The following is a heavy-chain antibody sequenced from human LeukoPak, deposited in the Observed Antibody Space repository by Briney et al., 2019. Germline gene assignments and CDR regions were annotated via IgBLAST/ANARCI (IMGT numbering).Heavy chain of an antibody. CDR2: IYTSGST. V-gene: IGHV4-4*07. CDR1: GGSISRYY. D-gene: IGHD1-26*01. J-gene: IGHJ6*02. Sequence: ASETLSLTCTVSGGSISRYYWSWMRQPAGKGLEWIGRIYTSGSTNYNPSLKSRVTMSVDTSKNQFSLKLSSVTAADTAVYYCARDSGSYSAYYYGMDVWGRGTTVTVSS. CDR3: ARDSGSYSAYYYGMDV.